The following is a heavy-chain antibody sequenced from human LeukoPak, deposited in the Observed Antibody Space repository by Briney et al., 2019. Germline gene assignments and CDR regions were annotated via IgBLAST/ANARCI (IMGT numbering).Heavy chain of an antibody. CDR3: AKVRDTRDWYKDAFDI. V-gene: IGHV3-23*01. J-gene: IGHJ3*02. CDR1: GFTFTSYA. CDR2: ITGTGGST. Sequence: GGSLRLSCAASGFTFTSYAMSWVRQAPGKGLEWGSAITGTGGSTYYAASVKGRFTVSRDNSKNTLYLQMSSLRAEDTAMYYCAKVRDTRDWYKDAFDIWGQGTRVTVSS. D-gene: IGHD6-19*01.